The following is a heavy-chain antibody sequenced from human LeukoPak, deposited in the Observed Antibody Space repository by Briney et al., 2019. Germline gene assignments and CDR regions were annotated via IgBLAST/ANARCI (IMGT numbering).Heavy chain of an antibody. J-gene: IGHJ4*02. D-gene: IGHD1-26*01. CDR3: ARDQALGGSYTPLVYFDY. CDR2: INPNSGGT. V-gene: IGHV1-2*02. Sequence: ASXXXSCKASGYTFTGYYMHWVRQAPGQGLEWMGWINPNSGGTNYAQKFQGRVTMTRDTSISTAYMELSRLRSDDTAVYYCARDQALGGSYTPLVYFDYWGQGTLVTVSS. CDR1: GYTFTGYY.